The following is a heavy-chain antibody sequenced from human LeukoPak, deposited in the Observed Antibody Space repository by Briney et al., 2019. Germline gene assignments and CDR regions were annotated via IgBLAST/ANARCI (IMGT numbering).Heavy chain of an antibody. V-gene: IGHV4-59*01. CDR3: ARGSGYGFEIDY. Sequence: PSETLSLTCAVYGGSFSGYYWSWIRQPPGKGLEWIGYIYYSGSTNYNPSLKSRVTISVDTSKNQFSLKLSSVTAADTAVYYCARGSGYGFEIDYWGQGTLVTVSS. CDR2: IYYSGST. D-gene: IGHD5-12*01. CDR1: GGSFSGYY. J-gene: IGHJ4*02.